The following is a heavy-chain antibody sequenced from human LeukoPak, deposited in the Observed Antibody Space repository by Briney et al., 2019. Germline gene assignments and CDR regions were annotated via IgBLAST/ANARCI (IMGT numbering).Heavy chain of an antibody. CDR2: VNPNSGNT. V-gene: IGHV1-8*01. J-gene: IGHJ4*02. CDR3: ARGSLLYGGNSGVDY. D-gene: IGHD4-23*01. Sequence: ASVKVSCKASGYTFTSDDINWVRQATGQGLEWMGWVNPNSGNTGYTQKFQGRVTMTRNTSISTAYMELSSLRSDDTAVYYCARGSLLYGGNSGVDYWGQGTLVTVSS. CDR1: GYTFTSDD.